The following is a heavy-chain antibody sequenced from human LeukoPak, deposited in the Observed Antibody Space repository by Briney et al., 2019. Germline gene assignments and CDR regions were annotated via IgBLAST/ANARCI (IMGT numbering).Heavy chain of an antibody. CDR3: AKGGSPGGPVDY. CDR2: ISYDGSNK. D-gene: IGHD1-26*01. J-gene: IGHJ4*02. CDR1: GFTFSSYG. Sequence: GRSLRLSCAASGFTFSSYGMRWVRQAPGKGLEWVAVISYDGSNKYYADSVKGRFTISRDNSKNTLYLQMNSLRAEDTAVYYCAKGGSPGGPVDYWGQGTLVTVSS. V-gene: IGHV3-30*18.